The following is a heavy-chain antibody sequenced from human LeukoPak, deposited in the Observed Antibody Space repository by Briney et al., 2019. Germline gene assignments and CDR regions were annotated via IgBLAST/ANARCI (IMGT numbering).Heavy chain of an antibody. D-gene: IGHD1-26*01. Sequence: GRSLRLSCAASGFTFDDYAMHWVRQAPGKGLEWVSGISWSSGSIGYADSVKGRFTISRDNAKNSLYLQMNSLRTEDTALYYCAKDMGSIVGAPGSWGQGTLVTVSS. J-gene: IGHJ5*02. CDR2: ISWSSGSI. CDR3: AKDMGSIVGAPGS. V-gene: IGHV3-9*01. CDR1: GFTFDDYA.